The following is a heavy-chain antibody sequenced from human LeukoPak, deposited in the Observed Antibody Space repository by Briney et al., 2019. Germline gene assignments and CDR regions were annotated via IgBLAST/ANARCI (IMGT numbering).Heavy chain of an antibody. J-gene: IGHJ4*02. Sequence: ASVKVSCKASGYTFTSYYMHWVRQAPGQGLEWMGIINPSGGSTSYAQKFQGRVTMTRDTFTSTVYMELSSLRSEDTAVYYCAIGATIFGVVPAYYFDYWGQGTLVAVSS. D-gene: IGHD3-3*01. V-gene: IGHV1-46*01. CDR2: INPSGGST. CDR3: AIGATIFGVVPAYYFDY. CDR1: GYTFTSYY.